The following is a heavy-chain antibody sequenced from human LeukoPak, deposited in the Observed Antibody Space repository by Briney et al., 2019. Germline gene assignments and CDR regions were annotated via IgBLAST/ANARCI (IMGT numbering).Heavy chain of an antibody. V-gene: IGHV1-46*01. D-gene: IGHD5-18*01. CDR2: INPSGGST. CDR1: GYTFTSYY. Sequence: GASVKVSCKASGYTFTSYYMHWVRQAPGQGLEWMGIINPSGGSTSYAQKFQGRVTMTRDTSTSTVYTELSSLRSEDTAVYYCAREWIQLWTYYYYGMDVWGQGTTVTVSS. J-gene: IGHJ6*02. CDR3: AREWIQLWTYYYYGMDV.